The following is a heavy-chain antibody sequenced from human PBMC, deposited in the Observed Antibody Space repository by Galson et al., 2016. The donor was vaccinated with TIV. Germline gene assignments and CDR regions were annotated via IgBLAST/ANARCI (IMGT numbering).Heavy chain of an antibody. V-gene: IGHV3-48*03. D-gene: IGHD2-2*01. CDR1: GFTFSSYE. CDR2: SSAGTTI. CDR3: ARSLKCTSTTCPEARFDY. Sequence: SLRLSCAASGFTFSSYEMSWVRQAPGKGLEWVFSSAGTTIYSVDSLKGRFTISRDNAKNSLYLQMNSLRAEDTAIYYCARSLKCTSTTCPEARFDYWGQGTQVTVSS. J-gene: IGHJ4*02.